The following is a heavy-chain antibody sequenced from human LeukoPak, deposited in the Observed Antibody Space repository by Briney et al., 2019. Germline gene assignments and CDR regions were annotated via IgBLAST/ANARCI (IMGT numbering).Heavy chain of an antibody. CDR1: GGSISSYF. CDR2: IYYTGST. CDR3: ARTLSRWDPFDY. V-gene: IGHV4-59*01. Sequence: SETLSLTCTSSGGSISSYFWSWIRQPPGKGLEWIGYIYYTGSTNYNPSLKSRVIISLDTSKNQFSLKLSSVTAADTAVYYCARTLSRWDPFDYWGQGTLVTVSS. D-gene: IGHD1-26*01. J-gene: IGHJ4*02.